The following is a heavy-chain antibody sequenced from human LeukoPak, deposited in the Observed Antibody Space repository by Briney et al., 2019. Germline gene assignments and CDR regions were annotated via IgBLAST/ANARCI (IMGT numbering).Heavy chain of an antibody. CDR3: ARLRYSSGWYPGYFDY. Sequence: GESLQISCKGSGYSFTSYWIGWVRQMPGKGLEWMGIIYPGDSDTRYSPSFQGQVTISADKSISTAYLQWSSLKASDTAMYYCARLRYSSGWYPGYFDYWGQGTLVTVSS. J-gene: IGHJ4*02. V-gene: IGHV5-51*01. D-gene: IGHD6-19*01. CDR1: GYSFTSYW. CDR2: IYPGDSDT.